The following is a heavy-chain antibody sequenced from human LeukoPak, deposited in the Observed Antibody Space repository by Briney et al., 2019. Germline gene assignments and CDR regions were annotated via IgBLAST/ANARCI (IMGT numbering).Heavy chain of an antibody. J-gene: IGHJ4*02. V-gene: IGHV3-30*02. CDR2: IRYDGSNK. CDR3: AKDKVRGFGELSYDLDY. D-gene: IGHD3-10*01. CDR1: GFTFSSYG. Sequence: GGSLRLSCAASGFTFSSYGMHWVRQAPGKGLEWVAFIRYDGSNKYYADSVKGRFTISRDNSKNTLYLQMNSLRAEDTAVYYCAKDKVRGFGELSYDLDYWGQGTLVTVSS.